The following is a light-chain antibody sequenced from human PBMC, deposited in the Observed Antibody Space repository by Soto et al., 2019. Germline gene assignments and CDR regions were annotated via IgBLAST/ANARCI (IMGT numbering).Light chain of an antibody. CDR1: NLGDRY. V-gene: IGLV3-1*01. CDR3: QTWDGCNRVI. CDR2: QDR. J-gene: IGLJ2*01. Sequence: SYELTQPPSVSVSPGQTATITCSVANLGDRYAYWYQQKPGRSPIVVIYQDRKRPSEIPERFSGSNSGNTATLTISGTQAMDEADYSCQTWDGCNRVIFGGGTKMTVL.